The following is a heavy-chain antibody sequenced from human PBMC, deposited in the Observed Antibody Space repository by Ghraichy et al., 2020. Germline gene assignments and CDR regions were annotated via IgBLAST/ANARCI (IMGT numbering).Heavy chain of an antibody. J-gene: IGHJ4*02. D-gene: IGHD4-17*01. CDR1: GFTFSSYS. V-gene: IGHV3-21*01. Sequence: GGSLRLSCAASGFTFSSYSMNWVRQAPGKGLEWVSSISSSSSYIYYADSVKGRFTISRDNAKNSLYLQMNSLRAEDTAVYYCAREYRDGDYFYYWGQGTLVTVSS. CDR2: ISSSSSYI. CDR3: AREYRDGDYFYY.